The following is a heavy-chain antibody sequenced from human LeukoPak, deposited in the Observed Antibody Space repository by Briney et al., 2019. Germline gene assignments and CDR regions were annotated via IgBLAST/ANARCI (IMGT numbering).Heavy chain of an antibody. CDR3: ARGKAIFDY. D-gene: IGHD2-2*02. CDR2: INHSGST. Sequence: SETLSLTCAVYGASFSGYYWSWIRQPPGKGLEWIGEINHSGSTNYNPSLKSRVTISVDTSKNQFSLKLSSVTAADTAVYYCARGKAIFDYWGQGTLVTVSS. V-gene: IGHV4-34*01. CDR1: GASFSGYY. J-gene: IGHJ4*02.